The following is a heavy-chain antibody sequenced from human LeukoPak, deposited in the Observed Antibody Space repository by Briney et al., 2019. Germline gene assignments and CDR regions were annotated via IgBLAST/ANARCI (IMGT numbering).Heavy chain of an antibody. CDR1: GFTFRIYA. CDR2: ISGSGGGT. Sequence: GGSLRLSCAASGFTFRIYAITWDPRAPGLALEWVSAISGSGGGTYYADSVKGRFTISRDNSKNTLFLQMSSLRAEDTAVYYCARESGTTETSCFDYWGQGTLVTVSS. D-gene: IGHD1-1*01. J-gene: IGHJ4*02. V-gene: IGHV3-23*01. CDR3: ARESGTTETSCFDY.